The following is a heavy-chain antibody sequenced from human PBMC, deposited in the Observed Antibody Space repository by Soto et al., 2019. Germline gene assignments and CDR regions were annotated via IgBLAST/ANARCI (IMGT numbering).Heavy chain of an antibody. D-gene: IGHD3-22*01. CDR1: GGTFSSYA. V-gene: IGHV1-69*01. CDR3: ARDSRSADYYDSSGCVPLKY. CDR2: IIPIFGTA. J-gene: IGHJ4*02. Sequence: QVQLVQSGAEVKKPGSSVKVSCKASGGTFSSYAISWVRQAPGQGLEWMGGIIPIFGTANYAQKFQGRVTITADESTSTAYMELSSLRSEDTAVYDCARDSRSADYYDSSGCVPLKYWGQGTLVTVSS.